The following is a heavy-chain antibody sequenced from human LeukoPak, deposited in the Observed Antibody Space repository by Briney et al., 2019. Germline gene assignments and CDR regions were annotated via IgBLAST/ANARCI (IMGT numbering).Heavy chain of an antibody. J-gene: IGHJ4*02. Sequence: PGGSLRLSCAASGFIFSGYWMNWVRQAPGKGLEWVANIKQDGSEKQYVDSVRGRFTISRDNAKSSLYLQMNSLRVEDTAVYYCARDGFVGAADYWGQGTLVTASS. CDR3: ARDGFVGAADY. CDR1: GFIFSGYW. CDR2: IKQDGSEK. V-gene: IGHV3-7*01. D-gene: IGHD6-13*01.